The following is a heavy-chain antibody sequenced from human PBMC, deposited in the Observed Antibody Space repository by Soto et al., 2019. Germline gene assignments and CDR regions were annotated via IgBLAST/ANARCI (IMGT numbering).Heavy chain of an antibody. D-gene: IGHD4-17*01. Sequence: PSETLSLTCTVSGASISSYYWSWIRQPPGKGLEWIGYIYYSGSTNYNPSLKSRVTISIDTSKNQFSLKLSSVTAADSAVYYCARVGWTTVGYYFDYSGPGTILTVSS. CDR2: IYYSGST. V-gene: IGHV4-59*01. J-gene: IGHJ4*02. CDR3: ARVGWTTVGYYFDY. CDR1: GASISSYY.